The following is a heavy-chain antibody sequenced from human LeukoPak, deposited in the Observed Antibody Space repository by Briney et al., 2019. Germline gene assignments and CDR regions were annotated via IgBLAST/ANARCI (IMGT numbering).Heavy chain of an antibody. Sequence: ASVKVSCKASGYTFTSYGISWVRQAPGQGLEWMGWISAYNGNTNYAQKLQGRVTMTTDTSTITAYMELRSLRSDDTAVYYCARVADYYGSGSAADYWGQGTLVTVSS. CDR2: ISAYNGNT. D-gene: IGHD3-10*01. CDR3: ARVADYYGSGSAADY. J-gene: IGHJ4*02. CDR1: GYTFTSYG. V-gene: IGHV1-18*01.